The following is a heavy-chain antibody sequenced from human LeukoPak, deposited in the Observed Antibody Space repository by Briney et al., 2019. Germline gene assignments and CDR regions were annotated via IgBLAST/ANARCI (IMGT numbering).Heavy chain of an antibody. CDR1: GYTFTSYD. V-gene: IGHV1-8*01. Sequence: ASVKVSCKASGYTFTSYDINWVRQATGQGLEWMGWMNPNSGNTGYAQKFQGRVTMTRNTSISTAYMELSSLRSEDTAVYYCARPHRTYYYDSSGYYFPLDYWGQGTLVTVSS. CDR3: ARPHRTYYYDSSGYYFPLDY. J-gene: IGHJ4*02. D-gene: IGHD3-22*01. CDR2: MNPNSGNT.